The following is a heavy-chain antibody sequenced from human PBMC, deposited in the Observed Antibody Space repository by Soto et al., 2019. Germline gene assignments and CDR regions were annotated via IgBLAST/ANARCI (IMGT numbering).Heavy chain of an antibody. J-gene: IGHJ6*02. Sequence: SVKVSXKASGGTFSSYAISCVLQSPXQGLEWMGGIIPIFGTANYAQKFQGRVTITADESTSTAYMELSSLRSEDTAVYYCAQGGTYGYYYYYGMDVWGQGTTVTVSS. CDR1: GGTFSSYA. CDR3: AQGGTYGYYYYYGMDV. V-gene: IGHV1-69*13. D-gene: IGHD1-1*01. CDR2: IIPIFGTA.